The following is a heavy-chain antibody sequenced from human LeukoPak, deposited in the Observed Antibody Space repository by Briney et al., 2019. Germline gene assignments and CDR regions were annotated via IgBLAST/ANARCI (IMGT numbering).Heavy chain of an antibody. Sequence: GGSLRLSCAASGFTFSSYWMSWVRQAPGKGLEWVSYISSSSSTIYYADSVKGRFTISRDNAKNSLYLQMNSLRAEDTAVYYCAVRGDYDFWSGANFDYWGQGTLVTVSS. CDR2: ISSSSSTI. V-gene: IGHV3-48*01. D-gene: IGHD3-3*01. J-gene: IGHJ4*02. CDR3: AVRGDYDFWSGANFDY. CDR1: GFTFSSYW.